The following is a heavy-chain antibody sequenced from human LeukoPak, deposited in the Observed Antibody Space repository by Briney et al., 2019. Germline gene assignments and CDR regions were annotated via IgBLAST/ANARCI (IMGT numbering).Heavy chain of an antibody. J-gene: IGHJ5*02. D-gene: IGHD3-9*01. V-gene: IGHV1-2*02. CDR2: INPNSGGT. Sequence: GASVKVSCKASGYTFTGYYMHWVRQAPGQGLEWMGWINPNSGGTNYAQKFQGRVTMTRDTSISTAYMELSRLRSDDTAVYYCARSLHFDWLLMLDWFDPWGQGTLVTVSS. CDR3: ARSLHFDWLLMLDWFDP. CDR1: GYTFTGYY.